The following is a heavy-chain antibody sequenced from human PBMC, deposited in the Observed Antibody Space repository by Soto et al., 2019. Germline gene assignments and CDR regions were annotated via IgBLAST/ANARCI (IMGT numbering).Heavy chain of an antibody. CDR1: GFTFSSYW. Sequence: GGSLRLSCAASGFTFSSYWMSWVRQAPGKGLEWVANIKQDGSEKYYVDSVKGRFTISRDNAKNSLYLQMNSLRAEDTAVYYCARGIGYCSGGSCARGLYYYYMDVWGKGTTVTVSS. J-gene: IGHJ6*03. CDR3: ARGIGYCSGGSCARGLYYYYMDV. D-gene: IGHD2-15*01. CDR2: IKQDGSEK. V-gene: IGHV3-7*04.